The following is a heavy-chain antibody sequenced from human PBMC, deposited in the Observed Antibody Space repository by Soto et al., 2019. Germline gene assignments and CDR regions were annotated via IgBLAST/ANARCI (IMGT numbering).Heavy chain of an antibody. J-gene: IGHJ5*02. CDR3: ARGGVGARYWFDP. Sequence: PSETLSLTCTVSGDSISSYYWTWIRQPPGKGLEWIAFIYYGGSINYNPSLKSRVAISVDTSKNQFSLKLSSVTAADTAVYYCARGGVGARYWFDPWGQGTLVTVSS. V-gene: IGHV4-59*01. CDR1: GDSISSYY. D-gene: IGHD1-26*01. CDR2: IYYGGSI.